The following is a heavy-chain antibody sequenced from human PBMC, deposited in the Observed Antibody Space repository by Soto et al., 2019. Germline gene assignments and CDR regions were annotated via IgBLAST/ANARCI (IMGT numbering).Heavy chain of an antibody. D-gene: IGHD2-2*01. CDR3: ARSEGNQNPDNDY. CDR1: GYTFTSYD. Sequence: GASGKVSCKASGYTFTSYDITWVLQATGQGLEWMGWMNPNSGNTGDAQKFQGRVTMTRNNSISTAYMELSSLRSEETAVYYCARSEGNQNPDNDYWGQGTLVTVSS. V-gene: IGHV1-8*01. J-gene: IGHJ4*02. CDR2: MNPNSGNT.